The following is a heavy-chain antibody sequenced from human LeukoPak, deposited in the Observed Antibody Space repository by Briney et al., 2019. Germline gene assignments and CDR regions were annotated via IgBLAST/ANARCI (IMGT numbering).Heavy chain of an antibody. J-gene: IGHJ4*02. Sequence: PGGSLRLSCAASGFTFSAYTMHWVRQAPGKGLEWVAVISHGGSTQYYGASVKGRFTVSRDNSKNTLFLHMNSQRVEDTAVYYCARDVSAGEAHDHWGQGTLVIVSS. CDR3: ARDVSAGEAHDH. D-gene: IGHD2-21*01. CDR2: ISHGGSTQ. CDR1: GFTFSAYT. V-gene: IGHV3-30*04.